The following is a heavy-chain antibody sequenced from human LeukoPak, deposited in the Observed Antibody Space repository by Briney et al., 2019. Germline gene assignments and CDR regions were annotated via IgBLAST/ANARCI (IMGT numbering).Heavy chain of an antibody. D-gene: IGHD6-13*01. CDR3: ARDRWYSSSVFDY. Sequence: GGSLRLSCAASGVTFSSYAMRWVRQAPGKGLEWVAVISYDGSNKYYADSVKGRFTISRDNSKNTLYLQMNSLRAEDTAVYYCARDRWYSSSVFDYWGQGTLVTVSS. J-gene: IGHJ4*02. V-gene: IGHV3-30*01. CDR2: ISYDGSNK. CDR1: GVTFSSYA.